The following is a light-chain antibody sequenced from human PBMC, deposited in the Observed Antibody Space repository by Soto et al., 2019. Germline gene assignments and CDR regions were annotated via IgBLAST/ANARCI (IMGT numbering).Light chain of an antibody. CDR1: EGINTG. V-gene: IGKV1-13*02. J-gene: IGKJ4*01. Sequence: AIQLTQSPSSLSASVGDRVTITCRASEGINTGVAWYQQKPGKSHKLLIYETSNLASGVSLRFSGTGYGTQFSLAIGGLQPEDFAVCHCQQFSAYPLSFGGGTKVEIK. CDR3: QQFSAYPLS. CDR2: ETS.